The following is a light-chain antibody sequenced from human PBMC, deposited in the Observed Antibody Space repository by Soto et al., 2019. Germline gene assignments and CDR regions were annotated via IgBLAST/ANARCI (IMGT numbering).Light chain of an antibody. CDR3: QQYGSSPPTWT. CDR1: QSVSSSY. CDR2: GAS. J-gene: IGKJ1*01. Sequence: EIVLTQSPGTLSLSPGERATLSCRASQSVSSSYLAWYQQKPGQAPRLLIYGASSRATGIPDRFSGSGSGTDFTLTIIRLEPEDFAVYYFQQYGSSPPTWTFGQGTKVEIK. V-gene: IGKV3-20*01.